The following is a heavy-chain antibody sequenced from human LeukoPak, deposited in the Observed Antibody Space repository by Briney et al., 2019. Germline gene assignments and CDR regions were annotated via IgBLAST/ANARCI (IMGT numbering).Heavy chain of an antibody. CDR1: GFTFSSYG. D-gene: IGHD6-6*01. CDR3: ARSDSSSSVVLGSYYGMDV. V-gene: IGHV3-30*03. J-gene: IGHJ6*02. CDR2: ISYDGSNK. Sequence: GGSLRLSCAASGFTFSSYGMHWVRQAPGKGLEWVAVISYDGSNKYYADSVKGRFTISRDNSKNTLYLQMNSLRAEDTAVYYCARSDSSSSVVLGSYYGMDVWGQGTTVTVCS.